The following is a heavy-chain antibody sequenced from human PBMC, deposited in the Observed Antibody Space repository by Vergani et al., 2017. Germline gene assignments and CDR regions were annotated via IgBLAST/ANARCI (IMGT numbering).Heavy chain of an antibody. D-gene: IGHD2-2*01. V-gene: IGHV1-8*01. J-gene: IGHJ6*03. Sequence: QVQLVQSGAEVKKPGASLKVSCTASGYTFTSYDINWVRQATGQGLEWMGWMNPNSGTTGYAQKFQGRVTMTRNTSISTAYMELSSLRSEDTAVYYCARGPPSSTSWYYYYYYYMDVWGKGTTVTVSS. CDR3: ARGPPSSTSWYYYYYYYMDV. CDR1: GYTFTSYD. CDR2: MNPNSGTT.